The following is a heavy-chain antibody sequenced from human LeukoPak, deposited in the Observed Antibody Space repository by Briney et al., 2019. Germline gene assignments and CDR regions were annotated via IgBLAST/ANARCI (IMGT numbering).Heavy chain of an antibody. D-gene: IGHD2-2*01. J-gene: IGHJ4*02. Sequence: GSLRLSCTASGLTFSDAWMTWVRQPPGKGLEWIGEINHSGSTNYNPSLKSRVTISLDTSMKRFSLKLNSVTAADTAVYYCASTERCSTTCLLDYWGQGTLVTVSS. CDR2: INHSGST. CDR3: ASTERCSTTCLLDY. V-gene: IGHV4-34*01. CDR1: GLTFSDAW.